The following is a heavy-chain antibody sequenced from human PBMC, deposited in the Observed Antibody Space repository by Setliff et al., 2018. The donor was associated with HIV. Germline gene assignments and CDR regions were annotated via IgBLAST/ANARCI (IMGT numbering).Heavy chain of an antibody. CDR3: VTSPGAFLAQDATEAGDA. V-gene: IGHV1-2*02. J-gene: IGHJ5*02. CDR2: INCNSGCT. CDR1: GYTFTGSF. Sequence: ASVKVSCKSSGYTFTGSFMHWVRQAPGQGLEWMGWINCNSGCTYYAQNFQGRVTMARDTSTNTAYMELSRLRSDDTAVYYCVTSPGAFLAQDATEAGDAWGQGSLVTVSS. D-gene: IGHD6-13*01.